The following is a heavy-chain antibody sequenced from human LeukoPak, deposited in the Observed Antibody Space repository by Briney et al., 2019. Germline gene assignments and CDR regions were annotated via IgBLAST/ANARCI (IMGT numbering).Heavy chain of an antibody. CDR1: GGSISSSSYY. V-gene: IGHV4-39*01. CDR2: IYYSGST. Sequence: PSETLSLTCTVSGGSISSSSYYWGWIRRPPGKGLEWIGSIYYSGSTYYNPSLKSRVTISVDTSKNQFSLKLSSVTAADTAVYYCARHVLVPAANNWFDPWGQGTLVTVSS. D-gene: IGHD2-2*01. CDR3: ARHVLVPAANNWFDP. J-gene: IGHJ5*02.